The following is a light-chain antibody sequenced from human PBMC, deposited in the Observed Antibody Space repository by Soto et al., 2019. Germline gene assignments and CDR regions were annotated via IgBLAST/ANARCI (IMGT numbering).Light chain of an antibody. CDR3: SSYAGSNNYV. V-gene: IGLV2-8*01. CDR2: EAS. J-gene: IGLJ1*01. CDR1: AVTLVVKY. Sequence: QSALTQPPSASGSPRQSVTISCTEPAVTLVVKYVSWYQQHPGKAPKVMIYEASKRPSGVPNRFSGSKSGNTASLTVSGLQAEDEADYYCSSYAGSNNYVFGTGTKVTVL.